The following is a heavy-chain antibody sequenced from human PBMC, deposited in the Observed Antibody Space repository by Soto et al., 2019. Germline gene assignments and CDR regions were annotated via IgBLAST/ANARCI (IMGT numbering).Heavy chain of an antibody. CDR1: GFTFSSFG. D-gene: IGHD2-15*01. Sequence: PGGSLKLCCVTSGFTFSSFGMAWVRQAPGKGLEWVAAISFDGRDISYRYSVRGRFTISRANAKNSLHLQMNSLRAEDTAVYYCARDTRTGYCSGVSCYYSGMDVWGQGTKVPVSS. CDR2: ISFDGRDI. J-gene: IGHJ6*02. CDR3: ARDTRTGYCSGVSCYYSGMDV. V-gene: IGHV3-33*05.